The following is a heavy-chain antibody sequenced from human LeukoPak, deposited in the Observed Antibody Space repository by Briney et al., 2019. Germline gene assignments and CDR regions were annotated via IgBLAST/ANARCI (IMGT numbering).Heavy chain of an antibody. Sequence: GGYLRLSCAASGFIFSSYAMSRVRRAPGKGLEWVSYGGSGGSAYYADSVKGRFTVSRDNSKSTLYLQMNSLTAEDTAVYYCAKMRGQYYHSYYMDAWGKGTTATVSS. CDR2: GGSGGSA. J-gene: IGHJ6*03. V-gene: IGHV3-23*01. CDR1: GFIFSSYA. CDR3: AKMRGQYYHSYYMDA.